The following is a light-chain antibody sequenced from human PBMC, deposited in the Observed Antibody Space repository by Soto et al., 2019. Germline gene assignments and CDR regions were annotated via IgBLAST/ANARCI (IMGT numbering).Light chain of an antibody. CDR3: NSYGGSNNLV. CDR2: EVN. CDR1: SSDVGGYNY. V-gene: IGLV2-8*01. Sequence: QSALTQPPSSYGSPGQSVTISCTGTSSDVGGYNYVSWYQQHPGKAPKLMMYEVNKRPSGVPDRVSGSKSGNTASLTVSGLQAEDEADYYCNSYGGSNNLVFGGGTKLTVL. J-gene: IGLJ2*01.